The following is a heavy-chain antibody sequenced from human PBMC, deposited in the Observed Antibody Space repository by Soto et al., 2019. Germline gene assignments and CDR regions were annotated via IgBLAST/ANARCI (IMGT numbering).Heavy chain of an antibody. J-gene: IGHJ4*02. V-gene: IGHV4-59*01. CDR2: IYYSGST. CDR3: ARERRDGYMDY. CDR1: GDSISSYY. Sequence: SSETLSLTCAVSGDSISSYYWSWIRQPPGKGLEWIGYIYYSGSTNYNPSLKSRVTISVDTSKNQFSLKLSSVTAADTAVYYCARERRDGYMDYWGQGTLVTVSS.